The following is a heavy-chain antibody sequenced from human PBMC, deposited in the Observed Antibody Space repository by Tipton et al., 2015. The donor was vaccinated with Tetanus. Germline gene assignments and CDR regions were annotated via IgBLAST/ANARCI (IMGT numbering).Heavy chain of an antibody. V-gene: IGHV3-21*01. J-gene: IGHJ4*02. Sequence: SLRLSCAASGFTFSNYAMSWVRQAPGKGLEWVASISSTSSYIYYADSVKGRFTVSRDNAKSSLFLEMNSLRGDDTAPYYCATGVTLDYWGQGTLVTVSS. D-gene: IGHD3-10*01. CDR1: GFTFSNYA. CDR3: ATGVTLDY. CDR2: ISSTSSYI.